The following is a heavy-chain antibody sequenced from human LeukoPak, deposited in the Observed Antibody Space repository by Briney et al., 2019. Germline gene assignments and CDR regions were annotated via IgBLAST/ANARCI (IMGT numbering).Heavy chain of an antibody. CDR1: GFTFSSYS. Sequence: GGSLRLSCAASGFTFSSYSMNWVRQAPGKGLEWVSSISSSSSYIYYADSVKDRFTISRDNAKNSLYLQMNSLRAEDTAVYYCARAGIAAPEGDYWGQGTLVTVSS. D-gene: IGHD6-13*01. J-gene: IGHJ4*02. CDR2: ISSSSSYI. V-gene: IGHV3-21*01. CDR3: ARAGIAAPEGDY.